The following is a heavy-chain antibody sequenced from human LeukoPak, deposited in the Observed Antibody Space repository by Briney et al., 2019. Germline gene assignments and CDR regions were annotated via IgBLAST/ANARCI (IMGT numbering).Heavy chain of an antibody. D-gene: IGHD3-9*01. V-gene: IGHV4-30-4*01. J-gene: IGHJ6*04. CDR3: ARELRYFDWIAYYYYGMDV. Sequence: SETLSLTCTVSGGPISSGDYYWSWIRQPPGKGLEWIGYIYYSGSTYYNPSLKSRVTISVDTSKNQFSLKLSSVTAADTAVYYCARELRYFDWIAYYYYGMDVWGKGTTVTVSS. CDR2: IYYSGST. CDR1: GGPISSGDYY.